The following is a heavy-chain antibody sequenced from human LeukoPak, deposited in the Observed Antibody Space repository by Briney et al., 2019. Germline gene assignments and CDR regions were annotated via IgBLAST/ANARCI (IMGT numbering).Heavy chain of an antibody. J-gene: IGHJ4*02. CDR1: GFTFDTYE. D-gene: IGHD3-22*01. Sequence: GGSLRLSCAASGFTFDTYEMNWVRQAPGKGLEWVSYISSSGSTIYYADSVKGRFTISRDNAKNSLYLQMSSLRAEDTAVYYCARDQRYYDSSGTLLWGQGTLVTVSS. V-gene: IGHV3-48*03. CDR2: ISSSGSTI. CDR3: ARDQRYYDSSGTLL.